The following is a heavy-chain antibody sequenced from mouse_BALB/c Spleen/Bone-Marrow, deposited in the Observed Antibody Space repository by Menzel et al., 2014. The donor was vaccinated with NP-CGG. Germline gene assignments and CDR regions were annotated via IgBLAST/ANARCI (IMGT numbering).Heavy chain of an antibody. CDR3: ARWGAYFDY. CDR2: IDPSDSET. J-gene: IGHJ2*01. V-gene: IGHV1-61*01. CDR1: GYTFTSYW. Sequence: QVQLQQSGAELVRPGTPVKLSCKASGYTFTSYWMNWVKQRPGRGLEWIGRIDPSDSETHYNQKFKDKATLTVDKSSITAYIQLSSLTSEDSAVYYCARWGAYFDYWGQGTTLTVSS.